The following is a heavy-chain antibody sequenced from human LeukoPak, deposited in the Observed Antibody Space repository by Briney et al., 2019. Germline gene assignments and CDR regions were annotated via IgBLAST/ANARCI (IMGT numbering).Heavy chain of an antibody. J-gene: IGHJ4*02. CDR3: ARYSTPPNYDY. CDR1: GFTFSSYS. CDR2: ISSSSSSYI. Sequence: GGSLRLSCAASGFTFSSYSMNWVRQAPGKGLEWASSISSSSSSYIYYADSVKGRFTISRDNAKNSLYLQMNSLRAEDTAVYYCARYSTPPNYDYWGQGTLVTVSS. V-gene: IGHV3-21*01. D-gene: IGHD4-11*01.